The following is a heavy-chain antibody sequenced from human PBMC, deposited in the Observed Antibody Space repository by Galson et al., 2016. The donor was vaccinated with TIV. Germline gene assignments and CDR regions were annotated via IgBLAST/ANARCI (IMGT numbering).Heavy chain of an antibody. CDR1: GFTFSNEW. CDR2: IRSHFDGGTT. J-gene: IGHJ4*02. V-gene: IGHV3-15*01. CDR3: TDVTGDYDFWNGYWFQS. Sequence: SLRLSCAVSGFTFSNEWMSWVRQAPGKGLEWVGRIRSHFDGGTTDYAAPVRGRFSISRDDSRNTLYLQMNSLKAEDTAVYYCTDVTGDYDFWNGYWFQSWGQGTLVTVSS. D-gene: IGHD3-3*01.